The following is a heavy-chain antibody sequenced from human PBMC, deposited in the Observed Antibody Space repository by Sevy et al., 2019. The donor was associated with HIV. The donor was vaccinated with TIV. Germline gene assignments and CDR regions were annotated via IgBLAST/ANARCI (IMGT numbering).Heavy chain of an antibody. CDR2: ISYDARNQ. Sequence: GGSLRLSCAASGFIFRNYGMHWVRQAPGKGLEWVASISYDARNQHYVDSVKGQFTISRDNSKNTLFLQMNSLRAEDTAVYYCAKRWDGSGKFTLDIWGQGTMVTVSS. V-gene: IGHV3-30*18. J-gene: IGHJ3*02. CDR3: AKRWDGSGKFTLDI. CDR1: GFIFRNYG. D-gene: IGHD3-10*01.